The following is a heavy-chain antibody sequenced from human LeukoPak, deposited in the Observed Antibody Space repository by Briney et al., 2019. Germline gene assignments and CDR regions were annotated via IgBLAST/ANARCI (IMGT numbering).Heavy chain of an antibody. Sequence: SVKVSCKASGGTFSSYAISWVRQAPGQGLEWMGGIIPIFGTANYAQKFQGRVTIPADESTSTAYMELSSLRSEDTAVYYCARVKCSGGSCYEIDYWGQGTLVTVSS. D-gene: IGHD2-15*01. J-gene: IGHJ4*02. CDR2: IIPIFGTA. V-gene: IGHV1-69*13. CDR1: GGTFSSYA. CDR3: ARVKCSGGSCYEIDY.